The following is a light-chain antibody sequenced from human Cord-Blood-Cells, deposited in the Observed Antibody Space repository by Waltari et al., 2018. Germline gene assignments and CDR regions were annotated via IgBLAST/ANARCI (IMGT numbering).Light chain of an antibody. Sequence: VIWMTQSPSLLSASTAYRVTTSCRISQGITSYLAWYQQKPGKAPELLIYAAYTLQSGVPSRFSGSGSGKDFILTISCLQSEDFATYYCQQYYSFPPTFGQGTKVEIK. V-gene: IGKV1D-8*01. CDR2: AAY. CDR1: QGITSY. CDR3: QQYYSFPPT. J-gene: IGKJ1*01.